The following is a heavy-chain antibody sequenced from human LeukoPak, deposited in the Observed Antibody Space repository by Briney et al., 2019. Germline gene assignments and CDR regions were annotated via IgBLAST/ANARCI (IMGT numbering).Heavy chain of an antibody. J-gene: IGHJ4*02. D-gene: IGHD2-15*01. Sequence: ASVKVSCKASGYTFTSYDINWVRQATGQGLELMGWMNPNSGNTGYAQKFQGRVTMTRNTSISTAYMELSSLRSEGTAVYYCARVAYCSGGSCYMFDYWGQGTLVTVSS. CDR1: GYTFTSYD. CDR2: MNPNSGNT. V-gene: IGHV1-8*01. CDR3: ARVAYCSGGSCYMFDY.